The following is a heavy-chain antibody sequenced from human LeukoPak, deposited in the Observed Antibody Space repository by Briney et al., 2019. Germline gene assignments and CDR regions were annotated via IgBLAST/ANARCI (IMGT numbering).Heavy chain of an antibody. CDR3: TRDGGSYSHLDY. CDR2: INSRANNRAA. Sequence: GGSLRLSCGGSGFTFSECAIHWVRQASGEGLEWVASINSRANNRAATYAASVRGRFTISRDDSKSTAYLQLNSLKAEDTAVYFCTRDGGSYSHLDYWGPGTLVTVSS. D-gene: IGHD1-26*01. CDR1: GFTFSECA. J-gene: IGHJ4*02. V-gene: IGHV3-73*01.